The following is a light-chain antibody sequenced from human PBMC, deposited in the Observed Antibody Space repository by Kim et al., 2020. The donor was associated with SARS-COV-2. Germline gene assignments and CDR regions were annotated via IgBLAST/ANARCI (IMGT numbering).Light chain of an antibody. CDR2: AAS. V-gene: IGKV1-16*01. CDR1: QDIGNS. J-gene: IGKJ2*01. CDR3: QHYKSFPYI. Sequence: SASIRDSVTITGRSSQDIGNSLDWFQQQPGKAPKSLIHAASSLQSGVPSRFSGNGSGTDFTLSITSLQPEDFATYYCQHYKSFPYIFGQGTKLEI.